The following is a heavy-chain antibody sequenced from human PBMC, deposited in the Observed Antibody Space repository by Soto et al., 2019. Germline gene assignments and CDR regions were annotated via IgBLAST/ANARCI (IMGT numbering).Heavy chain of an antibody. CDR3: AREWGYSQLEQTFDY. V-gene: IGHV1-18*01. CDR2: ISAYNGNT. J-gene: IGHJ4*02. Sequence: GASVKVSCKASGYTFTSYGISWVRQAPGQGLEWMGWISAYNGNTNYAQKLQGRVTMTTDTSTSTAYMELRSLRSDDTAVYYCAREWGYSQLEQTFDYWGQGTLVTVSS. CDR1: GYTFTSYG. D-gene: IGHD1-1*01.